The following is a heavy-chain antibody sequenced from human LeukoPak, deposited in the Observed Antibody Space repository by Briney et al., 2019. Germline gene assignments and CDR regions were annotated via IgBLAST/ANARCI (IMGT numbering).Heavy chain of an antibody. Sequence: PGGSLRLSCAASGFTFSSYGMHWVRQAPGKGLEWVAVISYDGSNKYYADSVKGRFTISRDNSKNTLYLQMNSLRAEDTAVYYCAKTDTAMVREGNQLFDYWGQGTLVTVSS. CDR2: ISYDGSNK. J-gene: IGHJ4*02. CDR3: AKTDTAMVREGNQLFDY. V-gene: IGHV3-30*18. D-gene: IGHD5-18*01. CDR1: GFTFSSYG.